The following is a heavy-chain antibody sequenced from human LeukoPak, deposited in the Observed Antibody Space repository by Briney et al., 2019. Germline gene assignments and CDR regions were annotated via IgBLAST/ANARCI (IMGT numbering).Heavy chain of an antibody. CDR3: ARGAAWDITMIVGDYFDY. CDR1: GFTVSSNY. CDR2: IYSGGST. V-gene: IGHV3-53*01. D-gene: IGHD3-22*01. J-gene: IGHJ4*02. Sequence: GGSLRLSCAASGFTVSSNYMSWVRQAPGKGLEWVSVIYSGGSTYYADSVKGRFTISRDNSKNTLYLQMNSLRAEDTAVYYCARGAAWDITMIVGDYFDYWGQGTLVTVSS.